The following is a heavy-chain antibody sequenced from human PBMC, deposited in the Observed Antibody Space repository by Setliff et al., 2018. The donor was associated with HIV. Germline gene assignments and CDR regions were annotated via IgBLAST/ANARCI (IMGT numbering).Heavy chain of an antibody. V-gene: IGHV3-7*01. D-gene: IGHD3-22*01. Sequence: PGGSLRLSCAASGFTFSSYWMSWVRQAPGKGLEWVANIKQDGSEKYYVDSVKGRFTISRDNAKNSLYLQMNSPRAEDMAVYYCARDMWYHSSVDNYWGQGTQVTVSS. CDR1: GFTFSSYW. J-gene: IGHJ4*02. CDR3: ARDMWYHSSVDNY. CDR2: IKQDGSEK.